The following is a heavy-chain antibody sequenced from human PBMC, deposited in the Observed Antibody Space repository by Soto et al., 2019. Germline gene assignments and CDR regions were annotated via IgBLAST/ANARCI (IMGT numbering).Heavy chain of an antibody. CDR2: MNPNSGNT. V-gene: IGHV1-8*01. CDR1: GYTFTSYD. J-gene: IGHJ5*02. Sequence: QVHLVQSGAEVRKPGASVKVSCKASGYTFTSYDINWVRQATGQGLEWMGWMNPNSGNTAYAQKFQGRVTMTRNTSISTAHMELGSLRSEDTAVYYCARERTRGFDPWGQGTLVTVSS. CDR3: ARERTRGFDP.